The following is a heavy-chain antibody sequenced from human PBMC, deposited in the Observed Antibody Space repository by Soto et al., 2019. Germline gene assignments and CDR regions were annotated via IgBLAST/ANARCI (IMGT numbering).Heavy chain of an antibody. V-gene: IGHV1-58*02. CDR1: GFTFTSSA. CDR3: AADPHCSSTSCYLAFSY. J-gene: IGHJ4*02. CDR2: IVVGSGNT. D-gene: IGHD2-2*01. Sequence: SVKVSCKASGFTFTSSAMQWVRQARGQPLEWIGWIVVGSGNTNYAQKFQERVTITRDMSTSTAYMELSSLRSEDTAVYYCAADPHCSSTSCYLAFSYWGQGTLVTVSS.